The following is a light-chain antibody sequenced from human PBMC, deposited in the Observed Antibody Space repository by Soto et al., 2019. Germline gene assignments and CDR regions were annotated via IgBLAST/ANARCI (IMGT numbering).Light chain of an antibody. J-gene: IGKJ4*01. CDR2: GAS. Sequence: EIVLTQSPSTLSLSPGERATLSCRASQGVSSSYLAWYQQKPGQPPRLLIYGASSRATGITDRFSGSGSGTDFALTITRLEAEDFAVYYCQHYRTSFGGGTKVEIK. CDR3: QHYRTS. V-gene: IGKV3-20*01. CDR1: QGVSSSY.